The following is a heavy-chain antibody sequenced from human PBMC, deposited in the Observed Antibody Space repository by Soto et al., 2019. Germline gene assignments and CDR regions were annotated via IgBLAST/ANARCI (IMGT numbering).Heavy chain of an antibody. CDR2: ISTSGAYT. Sequence: EVQLLESGGGLVQPGGSLRLSCAASGFTFSSYAMSWVRQAPGKGLEWVSAISTSGAYTYYADSVKGRFTISRDISKTTLYLQLNSPRAEDTAVYYCAKDPYASPGATGPYGMDVWCQGTTVTVAS. V-gene: IGHV3-23*01. CDR1: GFTFSSYA. D-gene: IGHD2-2*01. J-gene: IGHJ6*02. CDR3: AKDPYASPGATGPYGMDV.